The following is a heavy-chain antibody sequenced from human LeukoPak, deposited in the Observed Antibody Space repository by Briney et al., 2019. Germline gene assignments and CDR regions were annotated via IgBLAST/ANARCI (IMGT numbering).Heavy chain of an antibody. CDR2: VDWDGDK. D-gene: IGHD6-13*01. CDR1: GFSLSTSGMC. J-gene: IGHJ4*02. CDR3: ARIRPSSRRYSFDY. V-gene: IGHV2-70*11. Sequence: SGPALVKPTQTLTLTCTFSGFSLSTSGMCVSWIRQPPGKALEWLARVDWDGDKYYNTSLKTRLTISKDTSKNQVVLTMTNMDPVDTATYYCARIRPSSRRYSFDYWGQGTLVTVSS.